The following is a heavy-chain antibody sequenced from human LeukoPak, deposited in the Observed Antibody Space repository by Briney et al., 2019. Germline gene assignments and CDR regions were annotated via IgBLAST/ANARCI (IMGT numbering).Heavy chain of an antibody. CDR1: GFTVSSNY. CDR3: ARASNTIFAVVIDY. CDR2: IYSGGST. Sequence: PGGSLRLSCAASGFTVSSNYMSWVRQAPGKGLEWVSVIYSGGSTYYADSVKGRFTISRDNSKNTLYLQMNSLRAEDTAVYYCARASNTIFAVVIDYWGQGTLVTVSS. J-gene: IGHJ4*02. V-gene: IGHV3-53*01. D-gene: IGHD3-3*01.